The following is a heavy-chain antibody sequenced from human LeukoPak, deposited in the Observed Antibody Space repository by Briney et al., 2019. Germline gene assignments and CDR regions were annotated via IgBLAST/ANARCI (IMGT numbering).Heavy chain of an antibody. J-gene: IGHJ6*03. Sequence: SETLSLTCAVSGYSISSGYYWGWIRQPPGKGLEWIGSIYHSGSTYYNPSLKSRVTISVDTSKNQFSLKLTSVTAADTSLYYCARSTGHYYYYYMVVWGKGTTVTVSS. CDR2: IYHSGST. CDR1: GYSISSGYY. V-gene: IGHV4-38-2*01. CDR3: ARSTGHYYYYYMVV. D-gene: IGHD3-9*01.